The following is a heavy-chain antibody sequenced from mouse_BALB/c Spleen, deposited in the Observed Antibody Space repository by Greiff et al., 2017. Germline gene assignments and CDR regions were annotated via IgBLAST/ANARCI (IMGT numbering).Heavy chain of an antibody. CDR3: ARSPMDY. V-gene: IGHV1-7*01. Sequence: LVESGADLAKPGASVKMSCKASGYTFTSYWMHWVKQRPGQGLEWIGYINPSTGYTEYNQKFKDKATLTADKSSSTAYMQLSSLTSEDSAVYYCARSPMDYWGQGTSVTVSS. CDR2: INPSTGYT. CDR1: GYTFTSYW. J-gene: IGHJ4*01.